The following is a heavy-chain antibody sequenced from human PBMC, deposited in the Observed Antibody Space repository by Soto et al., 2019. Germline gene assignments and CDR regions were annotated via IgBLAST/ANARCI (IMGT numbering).Heavy chain of an antibody. J-gene: IGHJ5*02. D-gene: IGHD1-1*01. Sequence: SVKVSCKASGGTFSSYGISWVRQAPGQGLEWMGGIIPIFGTANYAQKFQGRVTITADESTSTAYMELSSLRSEDKAVYYCARATSWNALVWWFDPWGQGTLVTVSS. CDR2: IIPIFGTA. V-gene: IGHV1-69*13. CDR3: ARATSWNALVWWFDP. CDR1: GGTFSSYG.